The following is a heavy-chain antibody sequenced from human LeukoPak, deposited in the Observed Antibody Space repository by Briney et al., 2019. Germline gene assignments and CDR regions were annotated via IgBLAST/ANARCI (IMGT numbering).Heavy chain of an antibody. Sequence: PGGSLRLSCAASGFTFSSHWMHWVRQAPGKGLVWVSRINSDGSSISYADSVKGRFTISRDNAKNTLYLQMNSLRAEDTAVYYCSRDLKVWDTRGKPGGAQVGYWGQGTLVTVSS. CDR2: INSDGSSI. CDR3: SRDLKVWDTRGKPGGAQVGY. CDR1: GFTFSSHW. J-gene: IGHJ4*02. D-gene: IGHD3-16*01. V-gene: IGHV3-74*01.